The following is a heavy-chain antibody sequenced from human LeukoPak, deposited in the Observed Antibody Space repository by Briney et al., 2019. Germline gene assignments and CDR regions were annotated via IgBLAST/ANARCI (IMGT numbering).Heavy chain of an antibody. CDR1: GFTFSSYS. D-gene: IGHD3-9*01. CDR2: ISSSSSSYI. J-gene: IGHJ3*02. Sequence: GGSLRLSCAASGFTFSSYSMNWVRQAPGKGLEWVSSISSSSSSYIYYADSVKGRFTISRDNAKNSLYLQMNSLRAEDTAVYYCARDSRYFDWPPAFDIWGQGTMVTVSS. V-gene: IGHV3-21*01. CDR3: ARDSRYFDWPPAFDI.